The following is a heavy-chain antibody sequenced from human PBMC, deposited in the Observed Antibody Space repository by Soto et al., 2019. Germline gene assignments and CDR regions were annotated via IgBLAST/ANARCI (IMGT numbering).Heavy chain of an antibody. J-gene: IGHJ4*02. CDR2: ISGSGGST. CDR3: AKVKGAGDYAIDY. Sequence: EVQLLESGGGLVQPGGSLRLSCAASGFTFSSYAMSWVRQAPGKGLEWVSAISGSGGSTYYADSVKGRFTISRDNSKNTQYLQMNSLRAEDTAVYYCAKVKGAGDYAIDYWGQGTLVTVSS. V-gene: IGHV3-23*01. D-gene: IGHD4-17*01. CDR1: GFTFSSYA.